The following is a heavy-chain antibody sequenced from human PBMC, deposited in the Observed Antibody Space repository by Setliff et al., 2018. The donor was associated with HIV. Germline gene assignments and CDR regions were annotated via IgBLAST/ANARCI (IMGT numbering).Heavy chain of an antibody. CDR1: GYTFPNYG. CDR3: ARAGSSGWSYYYYYMDV. J-gene: IGHJ6*03. V-gene: IGHV1-18*01. Sequence: ASVKVSCKASGYTFPNYGISWVRQAPGQGLEWMGWVSAYNGLTNYAQNLQGRVTMTTDTSSTTAFLELRSLRSDDTAVYYCARAGSSGWSYYYYYMDVWGKGTTVTV. D-gene: IGHD6-19*01. CDR2: VSAYNGLT.